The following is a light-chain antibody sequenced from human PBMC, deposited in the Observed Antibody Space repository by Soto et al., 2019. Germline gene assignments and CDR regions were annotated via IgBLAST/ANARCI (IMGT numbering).Light chain of an antibody. V-gene: IGLV2-14*01. CDR3: SSYTSSSTVV. CDR1: SSDVGGYNF. CDR2: DVT. Sequence: QSALTQPASVSGSPGQSITISCTGASSDVGGYNFVSWYQQYPGKAPKLMIYDVTNRPSGVSYRFSGSKSGNTASLTISGLQAEDEADYYCSSYTSSSTVVFGGGTKLTVL. J-gene: IGLJ3*02.